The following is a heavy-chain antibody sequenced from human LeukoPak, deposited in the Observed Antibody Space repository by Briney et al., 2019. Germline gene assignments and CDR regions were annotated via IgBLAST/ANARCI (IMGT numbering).Heavy chain of an antibody. J-gene: IGHJ2*01. V-gene: IGHV3-64*01. CDR2: VSPGGTNT. CDR1: GFNFDTYI. CDR3: ARDGANDYGNQYRYFDL. D-gene: IGHD4-11*01. Sequence: GGSLRLSCAASGFNFDTYIMHWVRQAPGKGLEYVSAVSPGGTNTFYANSVKGRFTISRDNSRNTLFLQMGSLRAEDMAVYYCARDGANDYGNQYRYFDLWGRGTLVTVSS.